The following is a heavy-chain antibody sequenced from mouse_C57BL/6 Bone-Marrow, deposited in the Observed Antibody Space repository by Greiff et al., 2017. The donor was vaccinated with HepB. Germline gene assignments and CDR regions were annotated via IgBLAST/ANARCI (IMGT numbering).Heavy chain of an antibody. CDR2: INSDGGST. Sequence: VQLKESGGGLVQPGESLKLSCESNEYEFPSHDMSWVRKTPEKRLELVAAINSDGGSTYYPDTMERRFIIPRDSTKKTLYLQMSSLRSEDTALYYCARHGYDEDWFAYWGQGTLVTVSA. CDR1: EYEFPSHD. CDR3: ARHGYDEDWFAY. V-gene: IGHV5-2*01. D-gene: IGHD2-2*01. J-gene: IGHJ3*01.